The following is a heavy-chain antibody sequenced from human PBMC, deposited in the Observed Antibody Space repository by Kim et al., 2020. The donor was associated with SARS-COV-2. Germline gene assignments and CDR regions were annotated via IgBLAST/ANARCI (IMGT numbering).Heavy chain of an antibody. J-gene: IGHJ6*02. D-gene: IGHD3-10*01. V-gene: IGHV4-31*03. CDR2: IYYSGST. CDR1: GGSISSGGYY. Sequence: SETLSLTCTVSGGSISSGGYYWSWIRQHPGKGLEWIGYIYYSGSTYYNPSLKSRVTISVDTSKNQFSLKLSSVTAADTAVYYCARDSDDYGSGSYYYYYYGMDVWGQGTTVTVSS. CDR3: ARDSDDYGSGSYYYYYYGMDV.